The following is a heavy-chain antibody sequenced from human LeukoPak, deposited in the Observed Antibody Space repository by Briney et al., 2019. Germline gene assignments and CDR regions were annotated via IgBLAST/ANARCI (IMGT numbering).Heavy chain of an antibody. CDR1: GGSFSGYY. Sequence: PSETLSLTCAVYGGSFSGYYWSWIRQPPGKGLEWIGEINHGGSTNYNPSLKSRVTISVDTSKNQFSLKLSSVTAADTAVYYCARPPHYWRQGTLVTVSS. CDR2: INHGGST. CDR3: ARPPHY. J-gene: IGHJ4*02. V-gene: IGHV4-34*01.